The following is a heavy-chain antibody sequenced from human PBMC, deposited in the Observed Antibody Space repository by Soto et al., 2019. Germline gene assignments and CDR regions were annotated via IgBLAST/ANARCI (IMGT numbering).Heavy chain of an antibody. Sequence: EGSLKISCIGSGYSFTSYCIGWVRQVPWEGLEWMGIIYPGDSDTRYSPSFQGQVTISADKSISTAYLQWSSLKASDTAMYYCARQGWYSSSPNSGMDVWGQGTTVTVS. CDR1: GYSFTSYC. D-gene: IGHD6-6*01. J-gene: IGHJ6*02. CDR2: IYPGDSDT. V-gene: IGHV5-51*01. CDR3: ARQGWYSSSPNSGMDV.